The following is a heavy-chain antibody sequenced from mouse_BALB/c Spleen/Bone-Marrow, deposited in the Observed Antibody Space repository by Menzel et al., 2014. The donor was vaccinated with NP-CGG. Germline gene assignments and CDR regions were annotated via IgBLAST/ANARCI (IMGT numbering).Heavy chain of an antibody. V-gene: IGHV5-9-3*01. CDR3: ARRRSDLNYFDF. J-gene: IGHJ2*01. CDR2: ISSGGSCT. CDR1: GFTFSSYA. Sequence: EVQVVESGGGLVKPGGSLKLSCAASGFTFSSYAMSWVRQTPEKRLEWVASISSGGSCTCYPDSVKERFTISRDNAKNTLYLQMSSLRSEDTVMYYCARRRSDLNYFDFWGQGTTLTISS. D-gene: IGHD2-14*01.